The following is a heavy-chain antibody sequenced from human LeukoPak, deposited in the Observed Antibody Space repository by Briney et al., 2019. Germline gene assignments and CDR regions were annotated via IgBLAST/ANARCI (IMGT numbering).Heavy chain of an antibody. CDR3: ARNSITASS. Sequence: PGGSLRLSCAASGFTFSSYSMNWVRQAPAKGREWVSSISLISRYIYYADSPKGRFTISRDNAKNTLYLQMNSLRAEDTAVYYCARNSITASSWGQGTLVTVSS. D-gene: IGHD3-3*01. V-gene: IGHV3-21*01. J-gene: IGHJ5*02. CDR2: ISLISRYI. CDR1: GFTFSSYS.